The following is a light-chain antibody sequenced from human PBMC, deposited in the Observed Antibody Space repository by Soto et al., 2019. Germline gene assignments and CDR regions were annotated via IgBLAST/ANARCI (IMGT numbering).Light chain of an antibody. J-gene: IGKJ5*01. CDR3: QQYNNWPPIT. V-gene: IGKV3-15*01. CDR1: QSVSNN. Sequence: EIVMPQSPATLSVSPGERATLSCKASQSVSNNLAWYQQKPGQAPRLLIYGASTRATGIPARFSGRGSGTDFTLTISSLQSEDFAIYYCQQYNNWPPITFGQGTRLEIK. CDR2: GAS.